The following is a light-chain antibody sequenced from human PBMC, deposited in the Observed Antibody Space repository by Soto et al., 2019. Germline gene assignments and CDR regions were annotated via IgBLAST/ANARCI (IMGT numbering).Light chain of an antibody. V-gene: IGLV2-14*03. CDR2: DVS. CDR3: SSFSNSDTPYV. J-gene: IGLJ1*01. CDR1: SRDIGGYDF. Sequence: QSALAQPASVSGSPGQSITISCAGSSRDIGGYDFVSWYQQHPGEVPKLIIFDVSDRPLGVSDRFSGSKSGDTASLTISGLQVEDEADYYCSSFSNSDTPYVFGTGTKVTVL.